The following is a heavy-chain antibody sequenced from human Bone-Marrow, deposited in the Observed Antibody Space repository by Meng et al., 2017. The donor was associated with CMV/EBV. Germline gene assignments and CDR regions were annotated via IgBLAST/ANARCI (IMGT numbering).Heavy chain of an antibody. V-gene: IGHV3-7*01. D-gene: IGHD2-2*02. J-gene: IGHJ4*02. CDR2: IWKDGNTI. Sequence: GESLKISCVASGFTFSDHWMGWVRQAPGKGLEWVADIWKDGNTIWYFDSVKGRFTISRDNAKNSLFLQMNSLRVEDTAVYYCARPPTYCSSTSCYKTPVYWGQGTLVTVSS. CDR1: GFTFSDHW. CDR3: ARPPTYCSSTSCYKTPVY.